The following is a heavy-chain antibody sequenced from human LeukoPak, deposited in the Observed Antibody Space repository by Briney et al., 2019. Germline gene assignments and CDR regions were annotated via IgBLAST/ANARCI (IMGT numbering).Heavy chain of an antibody. CDR2: INHSGST. D-gene: IGHD3-9*01. CDR3: ARHSGTYYDILTGAYGGYFDY. CDR1: GGSFSGYY. J-gene: IGHJ4*02. Sequence: SETLSLTCAVYGGSFSGYYWSWIRQPPGKGLEWIGEINHSGSTNYNPSLKSRVTMSVDTSKNQFSLKLNSLTAADTAVYHCARHSGTYYDILTGAYGGYFDYWGQRTLVTVSS. V-gene: IGHV4-34*01.